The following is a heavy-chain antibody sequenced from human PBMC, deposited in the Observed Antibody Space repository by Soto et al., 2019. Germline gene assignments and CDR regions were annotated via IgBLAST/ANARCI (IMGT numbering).Heavy chain of an antibody. Sequence: EVQVVETGGGLIQPGGXLRLSXAVSGFTVSSNYMSWVRXPPGKGPEWVSDIYSGGSTYYADSVKGRFTISRDNSKNTLYXXXXXXXXXXXXXXXXXXXXXXHNPNWFDLWGQGTLVTVSS. CDR1: GFTVSSNY. V-gene: IGHV3-53*02. J-gene: IGHJ5*02. D-gene: IGHD2-8*01. CDR2: IYSGGST. CDR3: XXXXXXHNPNWFDL.